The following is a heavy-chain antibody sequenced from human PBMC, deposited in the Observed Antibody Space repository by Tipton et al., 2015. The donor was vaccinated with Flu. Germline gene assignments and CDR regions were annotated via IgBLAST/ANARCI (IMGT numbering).Heavy chain of an antibody. V-gene: IGHV4-61*02. CDR1: GGSVRSDSYY. Sequence: TLSLTCSVSGGSVRSDSYYWSWIRQPAGKALEWIGRIYSTGMTKYNPSLKSQVSISLDMSKNQFSLRLNSVTAADTAVYFCARAKVRDYDYYGVDVWGQGTTVTVSS. CDR3: ARAKVRDYDYYGVDV. J-gene: IGHJ6*02. CDR2: IYSTGMT.